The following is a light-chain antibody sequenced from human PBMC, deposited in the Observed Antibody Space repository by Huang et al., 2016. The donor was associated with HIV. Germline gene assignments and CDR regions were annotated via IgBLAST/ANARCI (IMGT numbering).Light chain of an antibody. Sequence: AIRITQSPSSLSASTGDTVTITCRASQGISSYFACYQQEPWRAPRPLSYAASTLQSGVPSRFSVSRSGADFTRTISGLHSEDFATYYCQQYYTYPRTFGQGTKLEIK. CDR3: QQYYTYPRT. CDR1: QGISSY. CDR2: AAS. V-gene: IGKV1-8*01. J-gene: IGKJ1*01.